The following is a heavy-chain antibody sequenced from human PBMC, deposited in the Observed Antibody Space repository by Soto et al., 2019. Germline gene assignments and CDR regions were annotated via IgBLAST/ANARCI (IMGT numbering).Heavy chain of an antibody. V-gene: IGHV5-10-1*01. D-gene: IGHD3-10*01. CDR3: AWRPYGSGNYCCYGMDV. CDR2: IDPSDSYT. Sequence: PGESLKISCKGSGYSFTSYWISWVRQMPGKGLEWMGRIDPSDSYTNYSPSFQGHVTISADKSISTAYLQWSSLKASDTAMYYCAWRPYGSGNYCCYGMDVWGQGSTVTVAS. J-gene: IGHJ6*02. CDR1: GYSFTSYW.